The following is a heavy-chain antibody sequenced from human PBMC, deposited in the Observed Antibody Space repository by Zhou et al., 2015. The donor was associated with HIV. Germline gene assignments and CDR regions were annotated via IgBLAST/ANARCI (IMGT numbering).Heavy chain of an antibody. V-gene: IGHV3-23*01. CDR3: ARDTPHREGLLDN. CDR1: GFTFTNYA. CDR2: ITGSDGTT. J-gene: IGHJ4*02. Sequence: EVQLLESGGYLVQPGGSLRLSCTVSGFTFTNYALAWVRQSPGKGLEWVSVITGSDGTTNYADSVKGRFTIARDNSKNTLYLQMSSLRAEDTAVYFCARDTPHREGLLDNWGQGTLVTVSS.